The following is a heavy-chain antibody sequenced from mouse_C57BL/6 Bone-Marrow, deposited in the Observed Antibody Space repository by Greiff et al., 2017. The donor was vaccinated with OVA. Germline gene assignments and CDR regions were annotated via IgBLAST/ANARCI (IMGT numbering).Heavy chain of an antibody. CDR3: ARRSAY. J-gene: IGHJ3*01. CDR1: GYSFTGYY. V-gene: IGHV1-43*01. CDR2: INPSTGGT. Sequence: EVKLVESGPELVKPGASVKISCKASGYSFTGYYMHWVKQSSEKSLEWIGEINPSTGGTSYNQKFKGKATLTVDKSSSTAYMQLKSLTSEDSAVYYCARRSAYWGQGTLVTVSA.